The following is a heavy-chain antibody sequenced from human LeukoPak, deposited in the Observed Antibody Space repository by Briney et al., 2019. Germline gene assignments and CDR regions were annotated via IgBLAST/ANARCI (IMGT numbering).Heavy chain of an antibody. D-gene: IGHD6-13*01. CDR2: ISGSGGST. Sequence: GGSLRLSCAASGFTFSSYAMSWVRQAPGKGLEWVSAISGSGGSTYYADSVKGRFTISRDNSQDTLYLQMHGLRAGDTAVYYCAKAPRAAAGTYNGMDVWGQGTTVTVSS. V-gene: IGHV3-23*01. J-gene: IGHJ6*02. CDR3: AKAPRAAAGTYNGMDV. CDR1: GFTFSSYA.